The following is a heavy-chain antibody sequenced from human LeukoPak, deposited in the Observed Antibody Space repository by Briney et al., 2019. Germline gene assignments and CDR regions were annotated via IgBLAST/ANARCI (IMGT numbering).Heavy chain of an antibody. D-gene: IGHD3-22*01. CDR3: ARDFRSGYYDY. Sequence: GGSLRLSCTASGFTFSDYYMSWIRPAPGKGLEWVSYISSSGSTIYYADSVKGRFTISRDNAKNSLYLQMNSLRAEDTAVYYCARDFRSGYYDYWGQGTLVTVSS. V-gene: IGHV3-11*01. CDR2: ISSSGSTI. CDR1: GFTFSDYY. J-gene: IGHJ4*02.